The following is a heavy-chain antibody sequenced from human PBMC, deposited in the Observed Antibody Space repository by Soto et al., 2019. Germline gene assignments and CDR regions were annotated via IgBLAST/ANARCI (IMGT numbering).Heavy chain of an antibody. J-gene: IGHJ6*02. Sequence: GGSLRLSCAASGFTFSSYSMNWVRQAPGKGLEWVSYISSSSSTIYYADSVKGRFTISRDNAKNSLYLQMNSLRDEDTAVYYCARDKKSAGTSWTYYYYYGMDVWGQGXTVTVYS. CDR2: ISSSSSTI. V-gene: IGHV3-48*02. D-gene: IGHD2-2*01. CDR1: GFTFSSYS. CDR3: ARDKKSAGTSWTYYYYYGMDV.